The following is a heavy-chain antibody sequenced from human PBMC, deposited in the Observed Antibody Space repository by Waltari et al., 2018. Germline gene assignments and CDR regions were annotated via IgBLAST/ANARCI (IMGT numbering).Heavy chain of an antibody. CDR2: ISYSGST. V-gene: IGHV4-59*01. J-gene: IGHJ6*03. CDR1: GDSISHYS. CDR3: ARSPRYGSRSFYNPPRYYYYYMDV. Sequence: QVQLQESGPGLVKPSETLSLTCTVSGDSISHYSWSWIRQPPGKGLEWIGYISYSGSTSYNPSLKSRVTISVDTSKNQFSLKMTSVTAADTAVYYCARSPRYGSRSFYNPPRYYYYYMDVWGKGTTVTVSS. D-gene: IGHD3-10*01.